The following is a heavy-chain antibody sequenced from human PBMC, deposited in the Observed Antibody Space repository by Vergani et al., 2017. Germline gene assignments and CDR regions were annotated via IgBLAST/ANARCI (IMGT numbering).Heavy chain of an antibody. Sequence: QVQLVQSGAEVKKPGSSVKVSCKASGGTFSSYAISWVRQAPGQGLEWMGRINAYNGNTNYAQKLQGRVTMTTDTSTSTAYMELRSLRSDDTAVYYCARSARSSWSAHVDYWGQGTLVTVSS. CDR1: GGTFSSYA. V-gene: IGHV1-18*01. CDR2: INAYNGNT. J-gene: IGHJ4*02. CDR3: ARSARSSWSAHVDY. D-gene: IGHD6-13*01.